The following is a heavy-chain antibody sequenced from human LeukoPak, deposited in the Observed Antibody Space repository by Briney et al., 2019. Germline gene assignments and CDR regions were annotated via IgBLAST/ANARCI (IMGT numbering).Heavy chain of an antibody. V-gene: IGHV1-69*13. CDR2: IIPIFGTA. Sequence: SVKVSCKASGGTFSSYAISWVRQAPGQGLEWMGGIIPIFGTANYAQKFQGRVTITADESTSTAYMELSSLRSEDTAVYYCARGGGDYDTYYYYYGMDVWGQGTTVTVSS. J-gene: IGHJ6*02. D-gene: IGHD4-17*01. CDR3: ARGGGDYDTYYYYYGMDV. CDR1: GGTFSSYA.